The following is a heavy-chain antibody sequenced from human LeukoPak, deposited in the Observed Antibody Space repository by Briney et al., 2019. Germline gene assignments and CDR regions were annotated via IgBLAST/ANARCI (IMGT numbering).Heavy chain of an antibody. Sequence: GGSLRLSCAASGFTFDDYAMHWVRQAPGKGLEWISGITWNSDAIGYADSVKGRFTISRDNAKNSLYLQMNSLRAEDTAFYYCATNPPGIAVAGNGNFDYWGQGTLVTVSS. V-gene: IGHV3-9*01. D-gene: IGHD6-19*01. J-gene: IGHJ4*02. CDR2: ITWNSDAI. CDR1: GFTFDDYA. CDR3: ATNPPGIAVAGNGNFDY.